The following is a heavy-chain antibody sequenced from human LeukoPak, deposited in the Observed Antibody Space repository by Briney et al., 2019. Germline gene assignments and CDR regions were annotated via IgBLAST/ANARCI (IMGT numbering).Heavy chain of an antibody. CDR2: ISGGGGST. V-gene: IGHV3-23*01. CDR3: AKDRYCGGGTCYWSYFDY. D-gene: IGHD2-15*01. Sequence: GGSLRLSCAASGFTFRTYAMTWVRQAPGEGLEWVSAISGGGGSTYYADSVKGRFTISRDNSKNTLYLQMNTLRAEDTAVYYCAKDRYCGGGTCYWSYFDYWGQGTLVTVSS. J-gene: IGHJ4*02. CDR1: GFTFRTYA.